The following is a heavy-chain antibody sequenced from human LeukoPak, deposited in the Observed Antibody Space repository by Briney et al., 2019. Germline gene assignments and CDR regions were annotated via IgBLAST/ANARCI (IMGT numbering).Heavy chain of an antibody. D-gene: IGHD3-22*01. CDR3: ARGLGTYDSSDLTWPMISF. CDR1: GYTFTNYE. J-gene: IGHJ4*02. V-gene: IGHV1-8*01. CDR2: MNPDSGDT. Sequence: ASVKVSCKASGYTFTNYEINWVRQATGQGLEWMGWMNPDSGDTAYAQKFQGRITMTRSTSITTAYMELSSLRSEDTAVYCCARGLGTYDSSDLTWPMISFWGQGTLVTVSS.